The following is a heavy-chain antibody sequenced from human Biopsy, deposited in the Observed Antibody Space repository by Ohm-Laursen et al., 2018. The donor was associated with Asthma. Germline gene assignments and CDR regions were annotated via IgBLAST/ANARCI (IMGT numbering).Heavy chain of an antibody. CDR1: GDAMSTSGSY. CDR3: ARAVSSSSYWYFDL. D-gene: IGHD6-6*01. CDR2: IYYSGRT. V-gene: IGHV4-39*02. J-gene: IGHJ2*01. Sequence: GTLSLTCIVSGDAMSTSGSYWGWIRQSPGKGLEWIGSIYYSGRTYYNPSLESRVTISADTSKNHFSLKVTSVTAVDTAVYYCARAVSSSSYWYFDLWGRGDLVTVSS.